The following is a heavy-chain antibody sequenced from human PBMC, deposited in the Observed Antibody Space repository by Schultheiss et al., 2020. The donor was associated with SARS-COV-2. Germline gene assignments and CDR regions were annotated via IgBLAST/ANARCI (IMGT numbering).Heavy chain of an antibody. D-gene: IGHD4-17*01. CDR1: GGSISSGGYY. V-gene: IGHV4-31*01. Sequence: SETLSLTCTVSGGSISSGGYYWSWIRQHPGKGLEWIGYISYNEIPYYNPSLKSLVTISLDTSKNQFSLRLSSVTAADTAVYYCARNYGDVWYFDLWGRGTLVTVSS. CDR3: ARNYGDVWYFDL. CDR2: ISYNEIP. J-gene: IGHJ2*01.